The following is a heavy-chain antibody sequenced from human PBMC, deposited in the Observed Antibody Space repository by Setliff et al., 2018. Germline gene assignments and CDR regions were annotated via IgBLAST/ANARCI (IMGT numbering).Heavy chain of an antibody. CDR3: ARQLCSSGYCYATTFDY. V-gene: IGHV4-38-2*01. D-gene: IGHD3-22*01. CDR2: IYRSGST. J-gene: IGHJ4*02. Sequence: SETLSLTCAVSGYSISSGYYWGWIRQAPGKGLEWIASIYRSGSTYYNPSLKSRVTISVDTSKNQFPLKLSSVTASDTAVYYCARQLCSSGYCYATTFDYWGQGTLVTVCS. CDR1: GYSISSGYY.